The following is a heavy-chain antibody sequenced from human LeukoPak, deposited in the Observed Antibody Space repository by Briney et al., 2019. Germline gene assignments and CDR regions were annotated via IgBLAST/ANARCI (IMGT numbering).Heavy chain of an antibody. J-gene: IGHJ4*02. Sequence: GGSLRLSCTASGFTFDDYAMHWVRQAPGKGLEWVSGISWNSGRIGYADSVKGRFTISRDNAKNSLYLQMNSLRAEDTALYYCAKDRGITGTTYYFDYWGQGTLVTVSS. CDR2: ISWNSGRI. D-gene: IGHD1-7*01. V-gene: IGHV3-9*01. CDR3: AKDRGITGTTYYFDY. CDR1: GFTFDDYA.